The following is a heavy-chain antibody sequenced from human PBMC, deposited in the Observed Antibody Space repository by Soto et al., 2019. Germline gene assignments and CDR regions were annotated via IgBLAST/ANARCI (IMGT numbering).Heavy chain of an antibody. J-gene: IGHJ6*02. CDR1: GYTFSGYY. V-gene: IGHV1-2*02. Sequence: ASVKVSCKASGYTFSGYYIHWLRQAPGQGLEWMGWINPNSGGTNYAQKFQGRVTVTRDTPTSTAYMELSRLTSDDTAVYYCARSLTEGYCTITGCYTRPLYGMDVWGQGTTVTVS. D-gene: IGHD2-2*02. CDR3: ARSLTEGYCTITGCYTRPLYGMDV. CDR2: INPNSGGT.